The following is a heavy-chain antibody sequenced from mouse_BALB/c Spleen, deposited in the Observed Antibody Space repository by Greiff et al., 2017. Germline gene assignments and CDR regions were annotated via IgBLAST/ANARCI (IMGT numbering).Heavy chain of an antibody. CDR3: ARSDYDYDGFAY. V-gene: IGHV1-80*01. J-gene: IGHJ3*01. CDR1: GYAFSSYW. CDR2: IYPGDGDT. D-gene: IGHD2-4*01. Sequence: VQGVESGAELVRPGSSVKISCKASGYAFSSYWMNWVKQRPGQGLEWIGQIYPGDGDTNYNGKFKGKATLTADKSSSTAYMQLSSLTSEDSAVYFCARSDYDYDGFAYWGQGTLVTVSA.